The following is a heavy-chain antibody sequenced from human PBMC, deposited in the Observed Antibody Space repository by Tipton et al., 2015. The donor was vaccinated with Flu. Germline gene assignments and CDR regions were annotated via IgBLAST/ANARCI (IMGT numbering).Heavy chain of an antibody. CDR2: ISHTGT. CDR3: ARESPPDY. J-gene: IGHJ4*02. Sequence: GLVKPSQTLSLTCAVSGAPVRGGIYSWNWIRQPPGKGLEWIGSISHTGTYYKPSLRTRAAISVDRSKNQFSLELTSVTAADTAVYYCARESPPDYWGQGILVTVSS. CDR1: GAPVRGGIYS. V-gene: IGHV4-30-2*01.